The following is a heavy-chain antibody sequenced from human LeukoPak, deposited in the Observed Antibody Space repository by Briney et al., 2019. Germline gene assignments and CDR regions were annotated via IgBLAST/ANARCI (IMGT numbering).Heavy chain of an antibody. CDR3: ARDFDSSGFHGEFDY. Sequence: ASVKVSCKASRGTFSSYAISWVRQAPGQGLEWMGRIIPIFGTANYAQKFQGRVTITADESTSTAYMELSSLRSEDTAVYYCARDFDSSGFHGEFDYWGQGTLVTVSS. CDR1: RGTFSSYA. V-gene: IGHV1-69*13. D-gene: IGHD3-22*01. CDR2: IIPIFGTA. J-gene: IGHJ4*02.